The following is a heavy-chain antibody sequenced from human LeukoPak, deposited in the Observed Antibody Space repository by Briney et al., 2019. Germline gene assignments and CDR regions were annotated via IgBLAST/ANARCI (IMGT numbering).Heavy chain of an antibody. CDR3: ARDLMRYAAVAGTGGTYYYYGMDV. J-gene: IGHJ6*02. Sequence: GGSLRLSCAASGFTFSSYSMNWVRQAPGKGLEWVSSISSSSSYIYYADSVKGRFTISRDNAKNSLYLQMNSLRAEDTAVYYCARDLMRYAAVAGTGGTYYYYGMDVWGQGTTVTVSS. D-gene: IGHD6-19*01. V-gene: IGHV3-21*01. CDR2: ISSSSSYI. CDR1: GFTFSSYS.